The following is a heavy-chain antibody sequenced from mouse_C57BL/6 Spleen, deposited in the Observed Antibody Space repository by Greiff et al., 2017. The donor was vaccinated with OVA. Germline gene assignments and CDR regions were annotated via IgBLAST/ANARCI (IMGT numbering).Heavy chain of an antibody. V-gene: IGHV1-64*01. Sequence: QVQLQQPGAELVKPGASVKLSCKASGYTFTSYWMHWVKQRPGQGLEWIGMIHPNSGSTNYNEKFKSKATLTVDKSSSTAYMQLSSLTSEDSAVYYCAVIYYDYDDGFAYWGQGTLVTVSA. D-gene: IGHD2-4*01. CDR3: AVIYYDYDDGFAY. CDR1: GYTFTSYW. CDR2: IHPNSGST. J-gene: IGHJ3*01.